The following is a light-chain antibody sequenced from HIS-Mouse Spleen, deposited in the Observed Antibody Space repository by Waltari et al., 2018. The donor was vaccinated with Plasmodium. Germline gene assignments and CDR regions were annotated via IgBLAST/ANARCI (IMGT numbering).Light chain of an antibody. Sequence: AIRMTPSPSSFSPSTGDRVTITCRASQGIRSYLAWYQQKPGKAPKLLIYAASTLQSGVPSRFSGSGSGTDFTLTISCLQSEDFATYYCQQYYSYLLTFGGGTKVEIK. CDR1: QGIRSY. J-gene: IGKJ4*01. CDR2: AAS. CDR3: QQYYSYLLT. V-gene: IGKV1-8*01.